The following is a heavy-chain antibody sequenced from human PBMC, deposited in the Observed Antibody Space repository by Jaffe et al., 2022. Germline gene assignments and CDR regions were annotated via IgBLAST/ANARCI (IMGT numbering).Heavy chain of an antibody. J-gene: IGHJ6*03. CDR2: IRKKDYGGTT. CDR1: GFRFSDYP. Sequence: EVQVVESGGGLVQPGRSLRLSCTTSGFRFSDYPLSWFRQAPGKGLEWLGFIRKKDYGGTTEYAASVKGRFTISRDDSKSIAYLQMNSLKSEDTAVYYCTRDRTVDQGDFFPYYYYYYMDVWGKGTTVTVSS. V-gene: IGHV3-49*03. CDR3: TRDRTVDQGDFFPYYYYYYMDV. D-gene: IGHD2-21*02.